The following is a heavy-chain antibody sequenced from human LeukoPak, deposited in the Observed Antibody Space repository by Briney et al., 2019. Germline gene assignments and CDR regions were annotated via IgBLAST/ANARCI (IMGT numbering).Heavy chain of an antibody. Sequence: SETLSLTCTVSGGSISSSSYYWGWIRQPPGKGLEWIGVIYYSGSTSYNPSLKSRLTISVDTSKNQFSLKLTSVTAADTAVYACGRYSSSQGWFDPWGQGTLVTVSS. V-gene: IGHV4-39*01. D-gene: IGHD2-2*01. CDR1: GGSISSSSYY. CDR2: IYYSGST. CDR3: GRYSSSQGWFDP. J-gene: IGHJ5*02.